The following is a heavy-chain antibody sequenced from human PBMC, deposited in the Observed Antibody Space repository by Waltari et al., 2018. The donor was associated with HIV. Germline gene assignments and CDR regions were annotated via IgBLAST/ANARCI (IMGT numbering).Heavy chain of an antibody. V-gene: IGHV1-2*02. CDR1: GYTFSDNY. CDR2: IKPNRGGT. CDR3: ARVPQGRLGELSTYYFDY. D-gene: IGHD3-16*01. J-gene: IGHJ4*02. Sequence: QVQLVQSGAVVKKPGASVKVSCKTSGYTFSDNYIHWLRQAPGQGPEWMGWIKPNRGGTNDAQRFQDRVTLTRDTHISTVFMDLSRLASDDTAVYYCARVPQGRLGELSTYYFDYWGQGSLVIVSS.